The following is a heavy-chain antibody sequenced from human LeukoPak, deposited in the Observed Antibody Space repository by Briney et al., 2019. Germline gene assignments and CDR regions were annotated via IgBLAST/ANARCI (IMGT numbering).Heavy chain of an antibody. CDR2: INPNSGGT. J-gene: IGHJ3*02. CDR3: ARNYCSSTSCQGWDAFDI. D-gene: IGHD2-2*01. CDR1: GYTFTGYY. Sequence: ASVKVSCKASGYTFTGYYMHWVRQAPGQGLELMGWINPNSGGTNYAQKFQGWVTMARDTSISTAYMELSRLRSDDTAVYYCARNYCSSTSCQGWDAFDIWGQGTMVTVSS. V-gene: IGHV1-2*04.